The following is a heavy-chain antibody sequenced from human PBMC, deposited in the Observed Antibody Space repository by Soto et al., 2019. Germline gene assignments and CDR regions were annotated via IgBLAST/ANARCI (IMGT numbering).Heavy chain of an antibody. J-gene: IGHJ5*02. CDR3: AKGGSAALIAPSGRDNWFDP. CDR2: ITWNGGTI. Sequence: GGSLRLSCAASGFAFDDYVMHWVRQPPGRGLEWVSGITWNGGTIRYVDSVKGRFTISRDNAENSLYLQMNSLRPEDTAVYYCAKGGSAALIAPSGRDNWFDPWGQGTQVTVS. V-gene: IGHV3-9*01. D-gene: IGHD6-13*01. CDR1: GFAFDDYV.